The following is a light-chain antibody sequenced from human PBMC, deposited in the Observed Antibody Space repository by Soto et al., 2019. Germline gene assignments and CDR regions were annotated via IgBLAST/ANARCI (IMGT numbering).Light chain of an antibody. V-gene: IGKV3-15*01. CDR1: HSVSSS. Sequence: EVVMTQSPATLSVSPGERATLSCRASHSVSSSLAWYQQKPGQAPRLLISGASTRAAGIPARFSGSGSGTEFTLTISSLQSEDFEVYYCQHYNNWPWTFGRGTKVDIX. CDR3: QHYNNWPWT. J-gene: IGKJ1*01. CDR2: GAS.